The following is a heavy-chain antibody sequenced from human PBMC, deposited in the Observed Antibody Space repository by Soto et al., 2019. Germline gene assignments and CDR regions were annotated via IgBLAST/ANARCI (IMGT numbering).Heavy chain of an antibody. Sequence: SETLSLTCTVSGGSISSSSYYWGWIRQPPGKGLEWIGSIYYSGSTYYNPSLKSRVTISVDTSKNQFSLKLSSVTAADTAVYYCASSSGWFFYCCYYGIDVWGQGTTVTVSS. CDR3: ASSSGWFFYCCYYGIDV. D-gene: IGHD6-19*01. CDR1: GGSISSSSYY. V-gene: IGHV4-39*01. CDR2: IYYSGST. J-gene: IGHJ6*02.